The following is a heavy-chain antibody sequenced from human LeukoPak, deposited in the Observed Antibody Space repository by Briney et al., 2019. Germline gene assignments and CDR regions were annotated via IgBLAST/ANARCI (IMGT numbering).Heavy chain of an antibody. J-gene: IGHJ4*02. CDR2: IYPGDPDS. CDR3: ARQSMVRGVFDIDY. Sequence: GESLKISCKGSGYSFTSYWIGWVRQMPGKGLEWMWIIYPGDPDSRYSPSFQGQVTISADKSISTAYLQWSSLKASDTAMYYCARQSMVRGVFDIDYWGQGTLVTVSS. V-gene: IGHV5-51*01. CDR1: GYSFTSYW. D-gene: IGHD3-10*01.